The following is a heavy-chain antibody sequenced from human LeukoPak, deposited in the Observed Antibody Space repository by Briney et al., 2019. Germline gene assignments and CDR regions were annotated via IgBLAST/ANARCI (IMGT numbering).Heavy chain of an antibody. V-gene: IGHV3-7*01. Sequence: PGGSLRLSCEVYRLTFSNSYLTWVRQAPEKGLEWVANIKEDGSAKAYSASVKGRFSVSRDNAKNSVYLQMNSLRAEDTAVYYCARFTYDYDRSAWGIDYWGQGTLVTVSS. CDR2: IKEDGSAK. CDR1: RLTFSNSY. J-gene: IGHJ4*02. CDR3: ARFTYDYDRSAWGIDY. D-gene: IGHD3-22*01.